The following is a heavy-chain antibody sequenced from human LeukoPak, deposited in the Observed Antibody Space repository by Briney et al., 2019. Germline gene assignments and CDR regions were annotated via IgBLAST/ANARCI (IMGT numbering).Heavy chain of an antibody. D-gene: IGHD3-10*01. V-gene: IGHV3-23*01. CDR3: AKGVRGVIRDAFDI. CDR2: ISGSGGST. CDR1: GFTFSGYA. Sequence: GGSLRLSCAASGFTFSGYAMSWVRQAPGKGLEWVSDISGSGGSTYYADSVKGRFTISRDNSKNTLYLQMNSLRAEDAAVYYCAKGVRGVIRDAFDIWGQGTMVTVSS. J-gene: IGHJ3*02.